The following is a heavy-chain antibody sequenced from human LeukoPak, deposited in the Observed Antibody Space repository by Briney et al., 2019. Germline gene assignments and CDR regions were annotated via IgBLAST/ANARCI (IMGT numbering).Heavy chain of an antibody. CDR1: GFTFSNAW. CDR3: TTVPGEGYCGGGSCSTHYYMDV. J-gene: IGHJ6*03. CDR2: IKSKTDGGTT. V-gene: IGHV3-15*01. Sequence: GGSLRLSCAASGFTFSNAWMSWVRQAPGKGLEWVGRIKSKTDGGTTDYAAPVKGRFTISRDDSKNTLYLQMNSLKTEDTAVYYCTTVPGEGYCGGGSCSTHYYMDVWGKGTTVTVSS. D-gene: IGHD2-15*01.